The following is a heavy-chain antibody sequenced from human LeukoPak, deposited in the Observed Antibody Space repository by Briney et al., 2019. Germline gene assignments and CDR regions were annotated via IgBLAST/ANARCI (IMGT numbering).Heavy chain of an antibody. CDR3: ARDCGGHFDY. CDR2: ISSNGGST. Sequence: GGSLRLSCAASGFTFSSYAMHWVRQAPGKGLEYVSAISSNGGSTYYANSVKGRFTISRDNSKNTLYLQMGSLRAEDMAVYYCARDCGGHFDYWGQGTLVTVSS. V-gene: IGHV3-64*01. D-gene: IGHD3-10*01. CDR1: GFTFSSYA. J-gene: IGHJ4*02.